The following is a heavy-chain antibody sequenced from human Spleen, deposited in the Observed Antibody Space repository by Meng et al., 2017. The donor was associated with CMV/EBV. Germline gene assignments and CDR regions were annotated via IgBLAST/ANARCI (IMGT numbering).Heavy chain of an antibody. CDR1: ASITTTKW. D-gene: IGHD3-16*01. J-gene: IGHJ5*02. V-gene: IGHV4-4*02. CDR3: ARVREHTSLGNYWFDP. Sequence: ASITTTKWWTWVRQTPGKGLEWVGEIDHSGNSSSNPSLKSRLTLSLDTSKNYLSLTMTSVTAEDTAIYYCARVREHTSLGNYWFDPWGQGTLVTVSS. CDR2: IDHSGNS.